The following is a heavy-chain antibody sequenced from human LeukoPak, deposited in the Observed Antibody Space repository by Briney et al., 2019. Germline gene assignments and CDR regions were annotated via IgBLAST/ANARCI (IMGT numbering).Heavy chain of an antibody. Sequence: SVKVSCKASGGTFSSYAISWVRQAPGQGLEWMGGIIPIFGTANYAQKFQGRVTITTDESTSTAYMELSSLRSEDTAVYYCARGWGRGYSSSWPSPGYFQHWGQGTLVTVSS. D-gene: IGHD6-13*01. J-gene: IGHJ1*01. V-gene: IGHV1-69*05. CDR2: IIPIFGTA. CDR1: GGTFSSYA. CDR3: ARGWGRGYSSSWPSPGYFQH.